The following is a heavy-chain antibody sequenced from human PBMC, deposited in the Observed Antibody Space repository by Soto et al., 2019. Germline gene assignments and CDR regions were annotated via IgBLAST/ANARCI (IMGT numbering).Heavy chain of an antibody. D-gene: IGHD3-3*01. Sequence: QVHLQESGPGLVKPSETLSLTCTVSGGSINSYYWSWVRQPPGKGLEWVGYIHYSGNTNYNPSLKXRXTRXVDTSKNQFSLKLSSVTAADTAVYYCTRGNGYYIYWGQGTLVAVSS. CDR1: GGSINSYY. CDR3: TRGNGYYIY. J-gene: IGHJ4*02. V-gene: IGHV4-59*01. CDR2: IHYSGNT.